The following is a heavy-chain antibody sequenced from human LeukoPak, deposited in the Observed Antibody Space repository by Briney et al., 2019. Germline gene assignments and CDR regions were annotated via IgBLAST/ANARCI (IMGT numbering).Heavy chain of an antibody. V-gene: IGHV1-69*06. Sequence: ASVKVSCKASGGTFSSYAISWVRQAPGQGLEWMGGIIPIFGTANYAQKFQGRVTITADKSTSTAYMELSSLRSEDTAVYYCARYSLDYCCSGSCEFDYWGQGTLVTVSS. CDR3: ARYSLDYCCSGSCEFDY. CDR1: GGTFSSYA. D-gene: IGHD2-15*01. J-gene: IGHJ4*02. CDR2: IIPIFGTA.